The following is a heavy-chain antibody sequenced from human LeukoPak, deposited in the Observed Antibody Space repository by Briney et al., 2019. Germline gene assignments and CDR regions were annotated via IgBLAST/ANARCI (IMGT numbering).Heavy chain of an antibody. CDR3: AKDPWGSRGYFDY. D-gene: IGHD7-27*01. J-gene: IGHJ4*02. Sequence: PGGSLRLSCAASGFTFSRNAMIWVRQAPGKGLEWVSAISGSGSDTYYADSVKGRFTIFRDNSKNTVYLRMNSVRAEDTAVYYCAKDPWGSRGYFDYWGQGTLVTVSS. CDR1: GFTFSRNA. V-gene: IGHV3-23*01. CDR2: ISGSGSDT.